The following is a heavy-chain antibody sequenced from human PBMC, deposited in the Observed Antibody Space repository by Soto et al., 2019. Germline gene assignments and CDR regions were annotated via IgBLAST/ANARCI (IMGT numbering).Heavy chain of an antibody. D-gene: IGHD3-22*01. CDR2: SRDKPQGYST. Sequence: PGGSLRLSCVASGFSLSDHYIDWVRQAPGKGLEWVGRSRDKPQGYSTAYAASVKGRFTTSRDESKNSAYLQMNSLKTEDTAVYYCVRATYFSDSSGYTRCLDYWGQGTLVTVSS. J-gene: IGHJ4*02. CDR3: VRATYFSDSSGYTRCLDY. CDR1: GFSLSDHY. V-gene: IGHV3-72*01.